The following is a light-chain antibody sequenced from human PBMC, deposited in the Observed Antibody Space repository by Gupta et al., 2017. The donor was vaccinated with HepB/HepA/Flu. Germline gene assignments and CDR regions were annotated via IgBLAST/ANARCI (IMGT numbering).Light chain of an antibody. Sequence: QSVLTQPPSASATAGRRVVIACSGSSSKIGENYVYWYQQCPGAAPRVLIFRDTQRPSGVPARFSGSKCATSASMAISGLRTEDEASYYSASRDDSLSGAVFGGGTKVTVL. CDR3: ASRDDSLSGAV. J-gene: IGLJ2*01. CDR2: RDT. CDR1: SSKIGENY. V-gene: IGLV1-47*01.